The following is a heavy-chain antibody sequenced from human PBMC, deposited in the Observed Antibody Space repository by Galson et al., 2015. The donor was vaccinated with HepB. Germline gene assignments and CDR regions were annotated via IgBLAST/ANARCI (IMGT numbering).Heavy chain of an antibody. CDR3: ARDLVAVASPVDV. CDR1: GFTFSDYY. Sequence: SLRLSCAATGFTFSDYYMSWIRQAPGKGLEWVAYISSIGGNTDYADSVKGRFTISRDNAKKSLYLQMNSLRAEDTAVYYCARDLVAVASPVDVWGKGTTVTVSS. J-gene: IGHJ6*04. V-gene: IGHV3-11*01. D-gene: IGHD6-19*01. CDR2: ISSIGGNT.